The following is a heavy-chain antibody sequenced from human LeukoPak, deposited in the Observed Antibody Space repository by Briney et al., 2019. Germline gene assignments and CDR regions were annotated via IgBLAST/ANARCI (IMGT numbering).Heavy chain of an antibody. J-gene: IGHJ4*02. CDR1: GYTFTSYD. CDR2: MNPNSGNT. Sequence: ASVKVSCKASGYTFTSYDINWVRQATGQGLEWMGWMNPNSGNTGYAQKFQGRVTMTRNTSISTAYMELSSLRSEDTAVYYCARDLYSSSSGRGGYFDYWGQGTLVTVSS. D-gene: IGHD6-6*01. V-gene: IGHV1-8*01. CDR3: ARDLYSSSSGRGGYFDY.